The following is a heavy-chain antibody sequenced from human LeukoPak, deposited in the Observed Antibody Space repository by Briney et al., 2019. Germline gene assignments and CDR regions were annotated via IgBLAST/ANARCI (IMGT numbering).Heavy chain of an antibody. CDR1: GGSLRNYT. J-gene: IGHJ5*02. Sequence: ASVKVSCKSSGGSLRNYTIHWVRQAPEQGLEWMGRIVPFVDITNYAHNFQDRVTITADKSTNTAYIELSSLRSEDTAVYYCAATSSIINWFDPWGQGTLVTVSS. CDR3: AATSSIINWFDP. V-gene: IGHV1-69*02. D-gene: IGHD6-6*01. CDR2: IVPFVDIT.